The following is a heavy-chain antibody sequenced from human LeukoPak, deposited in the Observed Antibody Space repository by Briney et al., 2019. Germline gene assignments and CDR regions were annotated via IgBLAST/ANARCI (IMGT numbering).Heavy chain of an antibody. V-gene: IGHV3-9*01. CDR3: AKDRTLFDLGASYYLDY. CDR1: GFTFDDYA. Sequence: GGSLRLSCAASGFTFDDYAMHWVRQAPGKGLEWVSGISWNSGSIGYADSVKGRFTISRDNSKNTLYLQMNSLRAEDTAVYYCAKDRTLFDLGASYYLDYWGQGTLVTVSS. J-gene: IGHJ4*02. CDR2: ISWNSGSI. D-gene: IGHD3-16*01.